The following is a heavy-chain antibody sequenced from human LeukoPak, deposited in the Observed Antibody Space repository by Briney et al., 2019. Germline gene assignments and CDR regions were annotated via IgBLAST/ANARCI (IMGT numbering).Heavy chain of an antibody. D-gene: IGHD3-22*01. CDR1: GFTFSSYA. V-gene: IGHV3-23*01. CDR3: AKAPEGYYYDSSGYFPYYFDY. J-gene: IGHJ4*02. CDR2: ISGSGGST. Sequence: GGSLRLSCAASGFTFSSYAMSWVRQAPGKGLEWVSAISGSGGSTYYADSVKGRFTISRDNSKNTLYLQMNSLRAEDTAVYYCAKAPEGYYYDSSGYFPYYFDYWGKGTLVTVSS.